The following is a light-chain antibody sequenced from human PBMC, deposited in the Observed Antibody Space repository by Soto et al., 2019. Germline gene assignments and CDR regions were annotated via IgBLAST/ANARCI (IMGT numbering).Light chain of an antibody. CDR3: YSSRSSGSSSFV. CDR1: SSDIGTSDY. Sequence: QSALTQPASMSGSPGQSITISCAGTSSDIGTSDYVSWYQQHPGKAPKLMIYGVSNRPSGVSNRFSGSKSGNTASLAISGLQAEDEADYFCYSSRSSGSSSFVFGTGTKLTVL. CDR2: GVS. V-gene: IGLV2-14*03. J-gene: IGLJ1*01.